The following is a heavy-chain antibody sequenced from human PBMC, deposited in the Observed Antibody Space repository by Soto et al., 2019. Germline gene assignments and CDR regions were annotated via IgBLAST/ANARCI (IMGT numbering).Heavy chain of an antibody. CDR1: GGSFGGYY. Sequence: SLTCAVYGGSFGGYYWSWIRQPPGKGLEWIGEINHSGSTNYNPSLKSRVTISVDTSKNQFSLKLSSVTAADTAVYYCARGVRSYYDFWSGYKQQYYYYYGMDVWGQGTTVTVSS. V-gene: IGHV4-34*01. D-gene: IGHD3-3*01. CDR2: INHSGST. CDR3: ARGVRSYYDFWSGYKQQYYYYYGMDV. J-gene: IGHJ6*02.